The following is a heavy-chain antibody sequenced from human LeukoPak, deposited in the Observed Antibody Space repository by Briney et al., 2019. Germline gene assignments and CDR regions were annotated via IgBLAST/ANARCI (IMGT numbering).Heavy chain of an antibody. V-gene: IGHV4-59*12. Sequence: SEALSLTCTVTGGSLSTYFWSRIRPPPGEGLWWIGHFYYSGSTNYNPSLRSRVTISVDTSRNQFSLRLTSVTAADTAVYYCARGQGGNYYLNYFDYWGQGALVTVSS. CDR3: ARGQGGNYYLNYFDY. CDR1: GGSLSTYF. D-gene: IGHD1-26*01. CDR2: FYYSGST. J-gene: IGHJ4*02.